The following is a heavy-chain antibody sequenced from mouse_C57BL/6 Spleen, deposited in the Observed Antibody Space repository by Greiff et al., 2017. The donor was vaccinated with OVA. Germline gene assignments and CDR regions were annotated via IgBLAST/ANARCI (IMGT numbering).Heavy chain of an antibody. CDR1: GYTFTSYW. CDR3: ARSGSNYDYFDY. D-gene: IGHD2-5*01. V-gene: IGHV1-52*01. J-gene: IGHJ2*01. Sequence: QVQLQQPGAELVRPGSSVKLSCKASGYTFTSYWMHWVKRRPIQGLEWIGNIDPSDSETHYNQKFKDKATLTVDKSSSTAYMQLSSLTSEDSAVYYCARSGSNYDYFDYWGQGTTLTVSS. CDR2: IDPSDSET.